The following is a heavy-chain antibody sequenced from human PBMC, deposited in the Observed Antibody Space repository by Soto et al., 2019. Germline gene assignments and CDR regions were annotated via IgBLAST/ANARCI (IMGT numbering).Heavy chain of an antibody. CDR3: ARVNVVVVAATREYYFDY. D-gene: IGHD2-15*01. CDR1: GYTFTSNS. V-gene: IGHV1-2*02. CDR2: INPNSGGT. J-gene: IGHJ4*02. Sequence: ASVKVSCKASGYTFTSNSIGWVRQAPGQGLEWMGWINPNSGGTNYAQKFQGRVTMTRDTSISTAYMELSRLRSDDTAVYYCARVNVVVVAATREYYFDYWGQGTLVTVSS.